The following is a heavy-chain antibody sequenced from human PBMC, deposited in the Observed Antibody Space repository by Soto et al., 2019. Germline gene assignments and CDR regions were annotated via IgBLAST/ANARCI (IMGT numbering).Heavy chain of an antibody. CDR1: GFTVSSNY. CDR3: ARTDLWGYADY. J-gene: IGHJ4*02. Sequence: GGSLRLSCAASGFTVSSNYMSWVRQAPGKGRGWVSVIYSGGSTYYADSVKGRFTISRDNSKKTLYLQMNSLRAEDTTVYYCARTDLWGYADYWGQGTLVTVSS. V-gene: IGHV3-53*01. D-gene: IGHD3-10*01. CDR2: IYSGGST.